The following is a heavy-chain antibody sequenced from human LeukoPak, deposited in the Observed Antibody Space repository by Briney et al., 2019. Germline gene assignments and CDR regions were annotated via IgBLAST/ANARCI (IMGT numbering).Heavy chain of an antibody. CDR1: GFTFSSYA. D-gene: IGHD1-26*01. CDR3: ARETTGVGATTSDYYYYMDV. V-gene: IGHV3-23*01. J-gene: IGHJ6*03. Sequence: SGGSLRLSCAASGFTFSSYAMSWVRQAPGKGLEWVSAISGSGGSTYYADSVKGRFTISRDNSKNTLYLQMNSLRAEDTAVYYCARETTGVGATTSDYYYYMDVWGKGTTVTISS. CDR2: ISGSGGST.